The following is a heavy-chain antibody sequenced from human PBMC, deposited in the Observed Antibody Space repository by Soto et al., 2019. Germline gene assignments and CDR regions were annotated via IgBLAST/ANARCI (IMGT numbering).Heavy chain of an antibody. CDR1: GFTFSSYT. CDR2: ISRSSSYI. D-gene: IGHD2-15*01. Sequence: EVQLVESGGGLVKPGGSLRLSCAASGFTFSSYTMNWVRQAPGTGLEWVSSISRSSSYIYFADSVKGRFTISRDIAKNSLYVQMNSLRAEDTAVYYCGAATGAYWGQGTLVTVSS. J-gene: IGHJ4*02. CDR3: GAATGAY. V-gene: IGHV3-21*01.